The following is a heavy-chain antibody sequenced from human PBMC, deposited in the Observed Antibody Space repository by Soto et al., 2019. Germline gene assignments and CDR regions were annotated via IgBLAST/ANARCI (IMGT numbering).Heavy chain of an antibody. V-gene: IGHV4-39*07. CDR1: GGSISSSSYY. J-gene: IGHJ6*02. Sequence: SETLSLTCTVSGGSISSSSYYWGWIRQPPGKGLEWIGSIYYSGSTYYNPSLKSRVTISVDTSKNQFSLKLSSVTAADTAVYYCARDGIPAAIYYYGMDVWGQGTTVTVSS. CDR3: ARDGIPAAIYYYGMDV. D-gene: IGHD2-2*01. CDR2: IYYSGST.